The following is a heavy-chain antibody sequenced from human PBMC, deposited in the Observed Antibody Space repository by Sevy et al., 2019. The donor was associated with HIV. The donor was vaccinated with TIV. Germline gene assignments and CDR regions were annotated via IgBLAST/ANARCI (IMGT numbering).Heavy chain of an antibody. CDR3: ARNTGFAYGDNWFDP. D-gene: IGHD5-12*01. V-gene: IGHV3-20*04. Sequence: GGSLRLSCAVSGFTFENYGMSWVRQAPGKGLEWVTGINWNGGTKNYVDSVKGRFTISRDNAKNSLNLQMDGLRVEDTAVYYCARNTGFAYGDNWFDPWGQGTLVTVSS. J-gene: IGHJ5*02. CDR1: GFTFENYG. CDR2: INWNGGTK.